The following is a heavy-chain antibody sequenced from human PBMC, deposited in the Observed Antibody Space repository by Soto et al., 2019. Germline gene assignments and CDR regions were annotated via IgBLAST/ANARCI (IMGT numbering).Heavy chain of an antibody. D-gene: IGHD1-26*01. CDR1: GYTFTTYR. CDR2: ISPYNADT. Sequence: QVQLVQSGAEVKKPGASVKVSCKASGYTFTTYRISWVRQAPGQGLEWMGWISPYNADTIYAQKLQGRVTMTIDTSTSTVYMDLRSLTSDDTAMYYCAREFTYSGSFHLDYWGQGTLVTVSS. CDR3: AREFTYSGSFHLDY. J-gene: IGHJ4*02. V-gene: IGHV1-18*01.